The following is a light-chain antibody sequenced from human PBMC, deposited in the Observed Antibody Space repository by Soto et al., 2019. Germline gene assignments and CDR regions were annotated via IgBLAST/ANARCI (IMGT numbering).Light chain of an antibody. J-gene: IGKJ5*01. Sequence: DIQMTQSPSSLSASVGDRVTITCRASQSISTSLNWYHQKPGKAPDLLIYGASSLQSGVTSRFTGSGSGTDFTLTIPDPQPEDFATYSCQQNYSIPLTSGQGTRLEIK. CDR1: QSISTS. CDR3: QQNYSIPLT. CDR2: GAS. V-gene: IGKV1-39*01.